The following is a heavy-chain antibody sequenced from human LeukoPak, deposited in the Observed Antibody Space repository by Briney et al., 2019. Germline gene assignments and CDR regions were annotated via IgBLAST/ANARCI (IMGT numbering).Heavy chain of an antibody. D-gene: IGHD6-19*01. V-gene: IGHV3-53*04. Sequence: GGSLRLSCAASGFTVSSNYMSWVRQAPGKGLEWVSVIYSGGSTHYTDSVKGRFTLSRHNSKNTLYLQMSSLRAEDTAVYYCASGTVAGSFDYWGQGTLVTVSS. CDR2: IYSGGST. CDR1: GFTVSSNY. J-gene: IGHJ4*02. CDR3: ASGTVAGSFDY.